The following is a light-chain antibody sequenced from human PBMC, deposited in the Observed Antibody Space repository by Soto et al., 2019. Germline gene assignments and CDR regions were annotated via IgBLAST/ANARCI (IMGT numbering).Light chain of an antibody. V-gene: IGKV3-11*01. J-gene: IGKJ4*01. Sequence: ETVFTHSPSTISFSSLYRASLSCMASRSVGNNLARYQKKPGQAPGLLIPAASTRSTGIPARFSGSGSVKDFPLTISRLEPEDFAVYYCQQHADWPLTFGGGTKVDIK. CDR2: AAS. CDR1: RSVGNN. CDR3: QQHADWPLT.